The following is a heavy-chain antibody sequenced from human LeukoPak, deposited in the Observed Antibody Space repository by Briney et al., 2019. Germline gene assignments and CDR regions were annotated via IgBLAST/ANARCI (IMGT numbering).Heavy chain of an antibody. V-gene: IGHV3-66*01. Sequence: GGSLRLSCAASGFTVSSNYMSWVRQAPGKGLEWVSVIYSGGSTYYADSVKGRFTISRDNSKNTLYLQMNSLRAEDTAVYYCAGRVGATIWTGMEFWGQGILVTVSS. CDR2: IYSGGST. CDR1: GFTVSSNY. CDR3: AGRVGATIWTGMEF. J-gene: IGHJ4*02. D-gene: IGHD1-26*01.